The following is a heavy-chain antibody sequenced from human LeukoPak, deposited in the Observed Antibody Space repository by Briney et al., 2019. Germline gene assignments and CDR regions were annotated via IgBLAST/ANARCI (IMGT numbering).Heavy chain of an antibody. CDR2: INHSGST. V-gene: IGHV4-34*01. J-gene: IGHJ4*02. Sequence: PSETLSLTCAVYGGSFSGYYWSWIRQPPGKGLEWIGEINHSGSTNYNPSLKSRVTISVDTSKNQFSLKLSSVTAADTAVYYCARGPLIAAAGYYFDYWGQGTLVTVSS. CDR1: GGSFSGYY. D-gene: IGHD6-13*01. CDR3: ARGPLIAAAGYYFDY.